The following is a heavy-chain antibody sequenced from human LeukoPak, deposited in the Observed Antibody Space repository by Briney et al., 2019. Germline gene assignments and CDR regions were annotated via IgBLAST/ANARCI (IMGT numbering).Heavy chain of an antibody. V-gene: IGHV4-59*12. D-gene: IGHD6-13*01. CDR3: ARDSLTYSSSWYDY. Sequence: TSSETLSLTCTVSGGSISSYYWSWIRQPPGKGLEWIGYIYYSGSTNYNPSLKSRVTISVDTSKNQFSLKLSSVTAADTAVYYCARDSLTYSSSWYDYWGQGTLVTVSS. J-gene: IGHJ4*02. CDR2: IYYSGST. CDR1: GGSISSYY.